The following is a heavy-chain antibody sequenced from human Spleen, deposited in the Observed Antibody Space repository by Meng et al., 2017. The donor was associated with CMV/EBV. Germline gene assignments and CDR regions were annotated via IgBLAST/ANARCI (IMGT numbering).Heavy chain of an antibody. D-gene: IGHD2-2*03. CDR2: INPSGGST. Sequence: ASVKVSCKASGYTFTSYYMHWVRQAPGQGLEWMGIINPSGGSTSYAQKFQGRVTMTRDTSTSTVYMELSSLRSEDTAVYYCARDGYGSSTSCFSWFDPWGQGTLVTVSS. V-gene: IGHV1-46*01. CDR3: ARDGYGSSTSCFSWFDP. J-gene: IGHJ5*02. CDR1: GYTFTSYY.